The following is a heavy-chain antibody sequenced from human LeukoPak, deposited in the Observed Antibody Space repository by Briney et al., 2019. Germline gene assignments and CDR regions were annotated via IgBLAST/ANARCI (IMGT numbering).Heavy chain of an antibody. J-gene: IGHJ4*02. V-gene: IGHV3-66*02. CDR3: ARECSTCSYYFDY. Sequence: GGSLRLSCAASGFTVSCNYMSWVRQAPGKGLEWVSVIYSGGSTYYADSVKGRFTISRDNSKNTLYLQMNSLRAEDTAVYYCARECSTCSYYFDYWGQGTLVTVSS. CDR2: IYSGGST. CDR1: GFTVSCNY. D-gene: IGHD2-2*01.